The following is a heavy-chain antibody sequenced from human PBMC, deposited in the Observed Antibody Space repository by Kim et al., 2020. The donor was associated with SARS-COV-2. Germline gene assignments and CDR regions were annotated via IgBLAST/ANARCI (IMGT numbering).Heavy chain of an antibody. CDR2: IYGDGSSTTT. CDR3: VRDGSLVL. V-gene: IGHV3-74*01. Sequence: GGSLRLSCAASGFSFNNHWMHWVRQAPGKGLVWVSLIYGDGSSTTTSYADSVKGRFTISRDNAKNTLYLQMNSLRAEDTAVYYCVRDGSLVLWGQGTLVTVSS. D-gene: IGHD6-13*01. J-gene: IGHJ4*02. CDR1: GFSFNNHW.